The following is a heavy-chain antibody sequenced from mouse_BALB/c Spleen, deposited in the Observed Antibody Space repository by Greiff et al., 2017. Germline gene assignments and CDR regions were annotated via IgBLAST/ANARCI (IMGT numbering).Heavy chain of an antibody. Sequence: VKLMESGPGLVAPSQSLSITCTVSGFSLTSYGVHWVRQPPGKGLEWLGVIWAGGSTNYNSALMSRLSISKDNSKSQVFLKMNSLQTDDTAMYYCARGIYYGSREFAYWGQGTLVTVSA. D-gene: IGHD1-1*01. CDR3: ARGIYYGSREFAY. V-gene: IGHV2-9*02. CDR2: IWAGGST. CDR1: GFSLTSYG. J-gene: IGHJ3*01.